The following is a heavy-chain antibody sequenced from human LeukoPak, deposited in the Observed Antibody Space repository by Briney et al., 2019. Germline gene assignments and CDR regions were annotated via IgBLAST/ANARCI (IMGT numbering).Heavy chain of an antibody. V-gene: IGHV3-23*01. CDR3: AKDWTTVVTPKGYYFDS. CDR1: GFSFNNYA. CDR2: ISTTGGST. J-gene: IGHJ4*02. D-gene: IGHD4-23*01. Sequence: GGSLRLSCAASGFSFNNYAMSWVRQAPGKGLEWVSAISTTGGSTYYADPVKGRFTISRDNSKNTLSLQMDGLRVEDTAVYYCAKDWTTVVTPKGYYFDSWGQGTLVTVSS.